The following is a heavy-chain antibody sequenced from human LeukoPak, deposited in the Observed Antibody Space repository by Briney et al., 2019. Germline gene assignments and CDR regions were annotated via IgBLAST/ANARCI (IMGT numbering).Heavy chain of an antibody. D-gene: IGHD6-25*01. V-gene: IGHV5-51*01. CDR3: RSRQRATGYYMDV. CDR1: AYSFTSYW. CDR2: IYPGDSDT. Sequence: GASLQISSKASAYSFTSYWIGWVRQMPPKGLEWMGIIYPGDSDTRYSPSFQGQVTISADKSISTAYLQWSSLKASDIAMYYCRSRQRATGYYMDVWGKGTKVTVSS. J-gene: IGHJ6*03.